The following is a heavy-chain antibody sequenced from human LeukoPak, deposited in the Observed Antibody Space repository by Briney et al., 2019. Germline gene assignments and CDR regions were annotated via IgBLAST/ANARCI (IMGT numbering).Heavy chain of an antibody. CDR3: AKGSLWTTLYNGYYYYGMDV. D-gene: IGHD3-10*01. CDR2: ISGSGGST. V-gene: IGHV3-23*01. Sequence: GGSLRLSCAASGFTFSSYAMSWVRQAPGKGLEWVSAISGSGGSTYYADSVKGRFTISRDNSKNTLYLQMNSLRAEDTAVYYCAKGSLWTTLYNGYYYYGMDVWGQGTTVTVSS. CDR1: GFTFSSYA. J-gene: IGHJ6*02.